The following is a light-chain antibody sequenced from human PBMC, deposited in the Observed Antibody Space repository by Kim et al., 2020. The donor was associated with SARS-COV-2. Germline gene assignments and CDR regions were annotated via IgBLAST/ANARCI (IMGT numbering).Light chain of an antibody. CDR2: DAS. V-gene: IGKV1-33*01. J-gene: IGKJ2*01. CDR1: QGITKY. CDR3: QQYDNLPYT. Sequence: DIQLTQSPSSLSASVGDRVTITWQASQGITKYLNWYLQKPGKAPHLLIYDASNLESGVPSRFSGSRSGTDFTFTISSLQPEDVATYFCQQYDNLPYTFGQGTKLEI.